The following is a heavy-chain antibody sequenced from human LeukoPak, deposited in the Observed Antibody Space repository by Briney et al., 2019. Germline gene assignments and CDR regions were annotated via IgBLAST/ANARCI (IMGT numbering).Heavy chain of an antibody. V-gene: IGHV3-7*05. CDR1: GFSFSGHW. D-gene: IGHD1-26*01. CDR2: IKADGSEK. Sequence: GGSLRLSCAASGFSFSGHWMNWVRQPPGKGLEWVANIKADGSEKYYVDSVKGRYTISRDDAKRTLDLQTANLRAEDTAIYYCAYRNNFEYWGQGALVTVSS. J-gene: IGHJ4*02. CDR3: AYRNNFEY.